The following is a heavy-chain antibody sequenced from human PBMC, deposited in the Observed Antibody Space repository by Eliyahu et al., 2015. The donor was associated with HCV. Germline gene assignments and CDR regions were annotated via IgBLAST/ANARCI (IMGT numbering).Heavy chain of an antibody. D-gene: IGHD3-9*01. V-gene: IGHV4-39*01. CDR1: GGPIXSXSYY. CDR3: AHGLRYFDWEAWFDP. Sequence: QLQLQESGPGLVXPSETLSLXCTVSGGPIXSXSYYWGWIRQPPGKGLEWIWSIYYSGRTYYNPXLKSRVTXSVDTSKNQFSLKLSSVTAADTAVYYCAHGLRYFDWEAWFDPWGQGTLVTVSS. CDR2: IYYSGRT. J-gene: IGHJ5*02.